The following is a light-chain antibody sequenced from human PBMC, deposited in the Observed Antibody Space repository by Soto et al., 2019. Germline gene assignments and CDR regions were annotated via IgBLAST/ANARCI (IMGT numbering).Light chain of an antibody. CDR2: GAS. J-gene: IGKJ4*01. CDR1: QSVSSN. CDR3: QQYNNWPLT. Sequence: EIVMTQSPATLSGSPGERATLSCRASQSVSSNLAWYQQKLGQAPRLLIYGASTRATGIPARFSGSGSGTEFTLTISSLQSEDFAVYYCQQYNNWPLTFGGGTKVEIK. V-gene: IGKV3-15*01.